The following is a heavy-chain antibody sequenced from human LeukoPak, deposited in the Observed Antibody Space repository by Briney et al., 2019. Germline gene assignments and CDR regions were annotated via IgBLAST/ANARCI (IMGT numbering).Heavy chain of an antibody. D-gene: IGHD2-15*01. CDR1: GGSISSYY. CDR2: IYYSGT. Sequence: SETLSLTCTVSGGSISSYYWSWIRQPPGKGLEWIGRIYYSGTNYNPSLKSRVTISVDTSKNQYSLKLTSVTAADTAVYYCARLADCSGGSCLLFDYWGQGTLVTVSS. J-gene: IGHJ4*02. CDR3: ARLADCSGGSCLLFDY. V-gene: IGHV4-59*01.